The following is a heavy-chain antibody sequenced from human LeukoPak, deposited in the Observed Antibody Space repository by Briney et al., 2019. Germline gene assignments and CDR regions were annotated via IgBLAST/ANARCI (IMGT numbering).Heavy chain of an antibody. Sequence: GGSLRLSCAASGFTVSSNYMTWVRQAPGKGLEWVSIIYSGGNTYYADSVKGRFTISRDKSKNTLYLQMNSLRVEDTAVYYCARGIEVVVIGSYYFDSWGQGTLVTVSS. J-gene: IGHJ4*02. D-gene: IGHD3-22*01. CDR1: GFTVSSNY. V-gene: IGHV3-66*01. CDR2: IYSGGNT. CDR3: ARGIEVVVIGSYYFDS.